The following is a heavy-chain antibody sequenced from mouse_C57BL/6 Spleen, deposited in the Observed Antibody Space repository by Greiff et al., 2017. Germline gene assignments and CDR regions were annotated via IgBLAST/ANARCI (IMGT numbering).Heavy chain of an antibody. Sequence: VQLQESGPELVKPGASVKISCKASGYAFSSSWMNWVKQRPGKGLEWIGRIYPGDGDTNYNGKFKGKATLTADKSSSTAYMQLSSLTSEDSAVYFCARLRITTLFDYWGQGTTLTVSA. D-gene: IGHD2-4*01. CDR1: GYAFSSSW. V-gene: IGHV1-82*01. CDR3: ARLRITTLFDY. J-gene: IGHJ2*01. CDR2: IYPGDGDT.